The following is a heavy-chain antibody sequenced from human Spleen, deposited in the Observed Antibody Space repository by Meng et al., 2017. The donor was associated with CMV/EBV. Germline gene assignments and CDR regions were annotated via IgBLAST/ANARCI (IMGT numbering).Heavy chain of an antibody. J-gene: IGHJ4*02. CDR3: ARGEVNCYDY. CDR1: GGFINNYY. Sequence: QAQPEEGVPGLLKTSDTLSPTCAVSGGFINNYYGCWSRPPAERRLWFICYVYDSGTSCYNPSLKRRLTISVDTSKNQFSLKLCSVTAADTAVYYCARGEVNCYDYWGQGTLVTVSS. D-gene: IGHD3-22*01. V-gene: IGHV4-59*08. CDR2: VYDSGTS.